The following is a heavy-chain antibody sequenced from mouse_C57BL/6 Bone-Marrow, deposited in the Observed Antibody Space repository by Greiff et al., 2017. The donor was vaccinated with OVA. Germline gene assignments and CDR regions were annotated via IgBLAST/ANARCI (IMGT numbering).Heavy chain of an antibody. CDR1: GYTFTSYG. CDR3: ARGGDYYSNFAY. V-gene: IGHV1-81*01. J-gene: IGHJ3*01. Sequence: QVQLQQSGAELARPGASVKLSCKASGYTFTSYGISWVKQRTGQGLEWIGEIYPRSGNTYYNEKFKGKATLTADKSSSTAYMELRSLTSEDSAVYFCARGGDYYSNFAYWGQGTLVTVSA. D-gene: IGHD2-5*01. CDR2: IYPRSGNT.